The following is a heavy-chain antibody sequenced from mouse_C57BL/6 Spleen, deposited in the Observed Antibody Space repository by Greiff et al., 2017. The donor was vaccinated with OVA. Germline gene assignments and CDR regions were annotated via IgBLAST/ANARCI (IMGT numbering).Heavy chain of an antibody. CDR2: IRNKANGYTT. Sequence: EVLLVESGGGLVQPGGSLSLSCAASGFTFTDYYMSWVRQPPGKALEWLGFIRNKANGYTTEYSASVKGRFTISRDNSQSILYLQMNALRAEDSATYYCARNYYYGSSGYAMDYWGQGTSVTVSS. CDR1: GFTFTDYY. J-gene: IGHJ4*01. CDR3: ARNYYYGSSGYAMDY. D-gene: IGHD1-1*01. V-gene: IGHV7-3*01.